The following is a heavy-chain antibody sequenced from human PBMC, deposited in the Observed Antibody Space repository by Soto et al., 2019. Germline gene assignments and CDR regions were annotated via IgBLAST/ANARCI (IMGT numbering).Heavy chain of an antibody. J-gene: IGHJ4*02. V-gene: IGHV3-23*01. CDR3: ARHISGWHYYDY. CDR2: ISGSGGST. Sequence: GGSLRLSCAASGFTFSSYAMSWVRQAPGKGLEWVSAISGSGGSTYYADSVKGRFTISRDNSKNTLYLQMNSLRVEDTAVYYCARHISGWHYYDYWGQGTPVTVSS. CDR1: GFTFSSYA. D-gene: IGHD6-19*01.